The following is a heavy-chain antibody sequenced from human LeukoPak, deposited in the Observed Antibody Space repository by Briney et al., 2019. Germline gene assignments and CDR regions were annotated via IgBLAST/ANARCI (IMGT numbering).Heavy chain of an antibody. J-gene: IGHJ4*02. CDR3: ARDVDFAFDY. D-gene: IGHD3-9*01. V-gene: IGHV1-18*01. CDR2: ISANSGDT. CDR1: GYSFTRKG. Sequence: ASVKVSCKPSGYSFTRKGISWVRRAPGQGLEWMAWISANSGDTKFAQNFQDRVTLTTDTSTSTAYMELRSLRSDDTAVYYCARDVDFAFDYWGRGTLVTVSS.